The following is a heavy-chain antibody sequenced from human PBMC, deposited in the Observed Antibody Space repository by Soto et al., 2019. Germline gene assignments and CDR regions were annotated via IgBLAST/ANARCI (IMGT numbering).Heavy chain of an antibody. CDR3: ARDLYDSSGYSLYYYGMDV. CDR1: GFTFSSYS. Sequence: GGSLRLSCAASGFTFSSYSMNWVRQAPGKGLEWVSSISSSSSDIYYADSVKGRFTISRDNAKNSLYLQMNSLRAEDTAVYYYARDLYDSSGYSLYYYGMDVWGQGTTVTVSS. V-gene: IGHV3-21*01. D-gene: IGHD3-22*01. J-gene: IGHJ6*02. CDR2: ISSSSSDI.